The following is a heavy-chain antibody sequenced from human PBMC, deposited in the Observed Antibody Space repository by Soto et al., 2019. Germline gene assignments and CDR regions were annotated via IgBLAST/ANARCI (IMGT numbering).Heavy chain of an antibody. D-gene: IGHD2-15*01. Sequence: ASVKVSCKASGYTFTGYYMHWVRQAPGQGLEWMGWINPNSGGTNYAQKFQGWVTMTRDTSISTAYMELSRLRSDDTAVYYCARGEVVAVKLDYWGQGTLVTVSS. CDR3: ARGEVVAVKLDY. V-gene: IGHV1-2*04. J-gene: IGHJ4*02. CDR2: INPNSGGT. CDR1: GYTFTGYY.